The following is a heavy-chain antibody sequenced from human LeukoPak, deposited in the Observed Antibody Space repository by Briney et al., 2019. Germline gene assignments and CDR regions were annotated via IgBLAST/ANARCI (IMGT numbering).Heavy chain of an antibody. Sequence: GGSLRLSCAASGFTFSSYGMHWVRQAPGKGLEWVAVIWNDESNKNYADSVKGRFTISRDNSKNTLYLQMNSLRAEDTAVYYCARDGILPYCRGGICYSYYFDYWGQGTLVTVSS. V-gene: IGHV3-33*01. J-gene: IGHJ4*02. CDR3: ARDGILPYCRGGICYSYYFDY. CDR1: GFTFSSYG. D-gene: IGHD2-15*01. CDR2: IWNDESNK.